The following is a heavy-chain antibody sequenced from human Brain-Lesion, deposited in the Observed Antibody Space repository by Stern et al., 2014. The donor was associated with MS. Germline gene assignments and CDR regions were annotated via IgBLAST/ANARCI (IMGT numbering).Heavy chain of an antibody. D-gene: IGHD2/OR15-2a*01. CDR3: AKDRQYLTFFFDF. J-gene: IGHJ4*02. CDR2: ISYDGSK. V-gene: IGHV3-30*18. CDR1: GISFSSFG. Sequence: DQLVESGGGVVQPGRPLRLSCAASGISFSSFGMHWVRQAPGKGLEWGALISYDGSKDYADSVKGRFAISRDNSKNTLYLQMNSLRAEDTAVYYCAKDRQYLTFFFDFWGQGSLVTVSS.